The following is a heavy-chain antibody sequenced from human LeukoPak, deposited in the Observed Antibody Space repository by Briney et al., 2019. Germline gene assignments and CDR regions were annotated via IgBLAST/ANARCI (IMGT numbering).Heavy chain of an antibody. CDR1: GGSISSSNW. CDR2: IYHSGST. CDR3: ARDFRERRGITGPHGMDV. J-gene: IGHJ6*02. D-gene: IGHD1-20*01. V-gene: IGHV4-4*03. Sequence: PPGTLSLTCAVSGGSISSSNWWSWVRQPPGKGLEWIGEIYHSGSTNYNPSLKSRVAISVDKSKNQFSLKLSSVTAADTAVYYCARDFRERRGITGPHGMDVWGQGTTVTVSS.